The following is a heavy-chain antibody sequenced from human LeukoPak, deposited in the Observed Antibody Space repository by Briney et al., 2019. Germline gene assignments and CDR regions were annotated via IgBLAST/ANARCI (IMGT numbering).Heavy chain of an antibody. CDR3: ARALDY. CDR1: GLTFSSYA. J-gene: IGHJ4*02. V-gene: IGHV3-30*04. CDR2: ISYDGSNK. Sequence: GRSLRLSCAASGLTFSSYAMHWVRQAPGKGLEWVAVISYDGSNKYYADSVKGRFTISRDNSKNTLYLQMNSLRAEDTAVYYCARALDYWGQGTLVTVSS.